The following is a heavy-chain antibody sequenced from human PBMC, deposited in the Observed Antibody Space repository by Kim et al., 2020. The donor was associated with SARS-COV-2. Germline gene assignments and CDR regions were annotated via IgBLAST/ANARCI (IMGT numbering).Heavy chain of an antibody. D-gene: IGHD5-18*01. CDR1: GYSFTSYW. V-gene: IGHV5-51*01. J-gene: IGHJ6*02. CDR2: IYPGDSDT. CDR3: ARHVGSYGLEYYYGMDV. Sequence: GESLKISCKGSGYSFTSYWIGWVRQMPGKGLEWMGIIYPGDSDTRYSPSFQGQVTISADKSISTAYLQWSSLKASDTAMYYCARHVGSYGLEYYYGMDVWGQGTTVTVSS.